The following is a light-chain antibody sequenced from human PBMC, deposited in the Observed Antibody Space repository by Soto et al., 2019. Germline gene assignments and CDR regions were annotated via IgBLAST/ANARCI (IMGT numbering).Light chain of an antibody. CDR1: ETVAGSY. J-gene: IGKJ1*01. Sequence: EIVLTRSPGARSLSPWGGGTRSCSASETVAGSYLAWYQQKPGQAPRLLIHGESSRATGITARFSGSGSGTDFTLTISRMEPEDFAVYYCQHYGSSPETFGQGTKGDIK. CDR2: GES. CDR3: QHYGSSPET. V-gene: IGKV3-20*01.